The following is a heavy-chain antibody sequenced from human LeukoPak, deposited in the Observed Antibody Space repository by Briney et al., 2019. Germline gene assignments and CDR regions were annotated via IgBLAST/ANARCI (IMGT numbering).Heavy chain of an antibody. CDR3: AKDRRLLWFGESFDY. CDR2: ISGSGGST. CDR1: GFTVSSNY. J-gene: IGHJ4*02. D-gene: IGHD3-10*01. V-gene: IGHV3-23*01. Sequence: PGGSLRLSCAASGFTVSSNYMSWVRQAPGKGLEWVSAISGSGGSTYYADSVKGRFTISRDNSKNTLYLQMNSLRAEDTAVYYCAKDRRLLWFGESFDYWGQGTLVTVSS.